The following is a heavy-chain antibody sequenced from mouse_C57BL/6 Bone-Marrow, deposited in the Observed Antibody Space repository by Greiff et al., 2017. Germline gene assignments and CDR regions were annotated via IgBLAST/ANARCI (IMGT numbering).Heavy chain of an antibody. CDR1: GYTFTSYW. CDR3: ARSYYCSSYALAWFAY. V-gene: IGHV1-69*01. Sequence: VQLQQPGAELVMPGASVKLSCKASGYTFTSYWMHWVKQRPGQGLEWIGEIDPSDSYTNYNQKFKGKSTLTGDKSSSTAYMQLSSLTSEDSAVYYCARSYYCSSYALAWFAYWGQGTLVTVSA. CDR2: IDPSDSYT. D-gene: IGHD1-1*01. J-gene: IGHJ3*01.